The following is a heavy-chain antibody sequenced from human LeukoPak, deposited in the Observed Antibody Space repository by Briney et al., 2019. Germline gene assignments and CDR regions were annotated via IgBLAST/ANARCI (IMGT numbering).Heavy chain of an antibody. J-gene: IGHJ4*02. CDR2: IGTAGDT. CDR3: AGVAKERVGGVYYFDY. V-gene: IGHV3-13*01. Sequence: AGGSLRLSCAASGFTFSDYDMHWVRQATGKGLEWVSSIGTAGDTYYTGSVKGRFTISRENAKNSLYLQMNSLRAGDTAVYYCAGVAKERVGGVYYFDYWGQGTLVTVSS. D-gene: IGHD1-1*01. CDR1: GFTFSDYD.